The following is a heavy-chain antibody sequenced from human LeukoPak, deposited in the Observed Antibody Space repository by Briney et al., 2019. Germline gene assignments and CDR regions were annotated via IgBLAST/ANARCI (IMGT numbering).Heavy chain of an antibody. J-gene: IGHJ4*02. CDR2: ITNGGSYT. D-gene: IGHD6-19*01. CDR1: GFTFSNYG. Sequence: PGGSLRLSCAASGFTFSNYGMHWVRQAPGKGLEWVSYITNGGSYTNYADSVKGRFTISRDNAKNSLYLQMNSLRAGDTAVYYCARSFSSGWIDYWAQGTLVTVSS. V-gene: IGHV3-21*05. CDR3: ARSFSSGWIDY.